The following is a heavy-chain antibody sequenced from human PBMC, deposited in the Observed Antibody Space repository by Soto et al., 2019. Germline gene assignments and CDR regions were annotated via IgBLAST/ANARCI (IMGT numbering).Heavy chain of an antibody. Sequence: PGGSLRLSCAASGFTFSNDAMSWVRQAPGKGLEWVSLTSGSGSTTYHADSVKGRFTISRDNSKNTLYLHMNSLRGEDTAVYYCSDLEWFIDYWGQGTLVTVSS. CDR1: GFTFSNDA. D-gene: IGHD3-3*01. CDR2: TSGSGSTT. CDR3: SDLEWFIDY. V-gene: IGHV3-23*01. J-gene: IGHJ4*02.